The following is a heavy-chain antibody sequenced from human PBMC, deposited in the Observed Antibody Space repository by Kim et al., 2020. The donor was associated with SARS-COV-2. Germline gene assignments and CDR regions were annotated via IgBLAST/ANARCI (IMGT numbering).Heavy chain of an antibody. Sequence: GESLRLSCAASGFTFSIDAMIWVRQAPGMGLECVSVITGSGDNTHYADSVKGRFTISRDNSKSMLYLQMNSLRVEDTAIYYCARGSDHWGQGTLVTVSS. CDR1: GFTFSIDA. CDR2: ITGSGDNT. CDR3: ARGSDH. V-gene: IGHV3-23*01. J-gene: IGHJ4*02.